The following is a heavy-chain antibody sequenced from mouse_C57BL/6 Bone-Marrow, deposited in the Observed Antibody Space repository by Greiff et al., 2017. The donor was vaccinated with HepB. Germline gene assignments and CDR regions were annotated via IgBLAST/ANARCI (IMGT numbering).Heavy chain of an antibody. CDR1: GFSLSTFGMG. D-gene: IGHD1-1*01. CDR3: ARANYYGSSPRWYFDV. J-gene: IGHJ1*03. CDR2: IWWDDDK. V-gene: IGHV8-8*01. Sequence: QVTLKVSGPGILQPSQTLSLSCSFSGFSLSTFGMGLVWIRHPPGQGLVGLAHIWWDDDKYYNPSLKSRLTTSKGTSNNQVYLKIANVDTADTATYYCARANYYGSSPRWYFDVWGTGTTVTVSS.